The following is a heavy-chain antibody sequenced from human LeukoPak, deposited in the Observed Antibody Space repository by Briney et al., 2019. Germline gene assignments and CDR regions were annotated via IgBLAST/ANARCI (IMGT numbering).Heavy chain of an antibody. J-gene: IGHJ4*02. Sequence: GGSLRLSCAASGFTFSSYAMSWVRQAPGKGLEWVSAISGSGGSTYYADSVKGRFTISRDNSKNTLYLQMNSLRAEDTAVYYCAKNGAGGYCSGGSCSGIDHWGQGTLVTVSS. V-gene: IGHV3-23*01. CDR1: GFTFSSYA. CDR2: ISGSGGST. D-gene: IGHD2-15*01. CDR3: AKNGAGGYCSGGSCSGIDH.